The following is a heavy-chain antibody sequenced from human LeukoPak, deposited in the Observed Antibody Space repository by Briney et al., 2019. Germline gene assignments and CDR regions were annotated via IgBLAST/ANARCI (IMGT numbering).Heavy chain of an antibody. J-gene: IGHJ4*02. CDR2: ISSSSSTI. V-gene: IGHV3-48*01. CDR3: ARDNDCVWQSPTGYFDY. D-gene: IGHD3-16*01. CDR1: GFTFSSYS. Sequence: PGGSLRLSCAASGFTFSSYSMNWVRQAPGKGLEWVSYISSSSSTIYYADSVKGRFTISRDNAKNSLYLQMNSLRAEDTAVYYCARDNDCVWQSPTGYFDYWGQGTLVTVSS.